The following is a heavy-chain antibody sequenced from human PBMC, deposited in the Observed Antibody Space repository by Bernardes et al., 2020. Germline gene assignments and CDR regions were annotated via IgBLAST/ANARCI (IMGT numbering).Heavy chain of an antibody. CDR1: GYTLTGNY. J-gene: IGHJ5*02. CDR2: INPNSGGT. Sequence: KVGCKAFGYTLTGNYMHWVRENPGQGLEWMGRINPNSGGTNYAQKFQGRVTMTRDTSISTAYMELSRLRSDDTAVYYCAGCSTRASYWDFWSSNCNWFDPWGQGTLVTVSS. V-gene: IGHV1-2*06. D-gene: IGHD3-3*01. CDR3: AGCSTRASYWDFWSSNCNWFDP.